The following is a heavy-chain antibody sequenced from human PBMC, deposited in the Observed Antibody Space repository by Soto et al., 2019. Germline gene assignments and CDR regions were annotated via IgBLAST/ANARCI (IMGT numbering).Heavy chain of an antibody. CDR2: IYYSGST. CDR1: GGSISSYY. CDR3: ARDGRPESRNWFDP. Sequence: SETLSLTCTVSGGSISSYYWSWIRQPPGKGLEWIGYIYYSGSTNYNPSLKSRVTISVDTSKNQFSLKLSSVTAADTAVYYCARDGRPESRNWFDPWGQGSLVTVS. J-gene: IGHJ5*02. V-gene: IGHV4-59*01.